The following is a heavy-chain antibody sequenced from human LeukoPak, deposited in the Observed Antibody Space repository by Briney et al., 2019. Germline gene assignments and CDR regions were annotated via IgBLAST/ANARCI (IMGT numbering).Heavy chain of an antibody. CDR1: GFTFSSYS. D-gene: IGHD6-19*01. CDR2: ISSSSSYI. V-gene: IGHV3-21*01. J-gene: IGHJ4*02. CDR3: ARGPSVVSGWYY. Sequence: GSLRLSCAASGFTFSSYSMNWVRQAPGKGLEWVSSISSSSSYIYYADSVKGRFTISRDNAKNSLYLQMNSLRAEDTAVYYCARGPSVVSGWYYWGQGTLVTVSS.